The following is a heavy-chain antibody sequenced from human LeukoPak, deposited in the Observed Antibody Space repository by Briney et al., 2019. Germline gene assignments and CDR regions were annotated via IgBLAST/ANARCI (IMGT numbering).Heavy chain of an antibody. V-gene: IGHV1-46*01. CDR2: INPSGGST. CDR1: GYTFTSYY. D-gene: IGHD6-13*01. CDR3: ARHPLGAFTRRTYSSRRNWFDP. J-gene: IGHJ5*02. Sequence: ASVKVSCKASGYTFTSYYMHWVRQAPGQGLEWMGIINPSGGSTSYAQKFQGRVTMTRDTSTSTAYMELSSQRSEDIDVYYCARHPLGAFTRRTYSSRRNWFDPWGQGTLVTVSS.